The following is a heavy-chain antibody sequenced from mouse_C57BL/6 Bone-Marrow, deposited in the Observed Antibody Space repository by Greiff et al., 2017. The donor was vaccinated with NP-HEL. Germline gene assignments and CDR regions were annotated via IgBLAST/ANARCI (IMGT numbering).Heavy chain of an antibody. Sequence: QVQLQQPGAELVMPGASVKLSCKASGYTFTSYWMHWVKQRPGQGLEWIGEIDPSDSYTNYNQKFKGKSTLTVDKSSSTAYMQLSSLTSEDSAVYYCARRDLLWYAMEYWGQGTSVTVDS. J-gene: IGHJ4*01. CDR3: ARRDLLWYAMEY. V-gene: IGHV1-69*01. D-gene: IGHD2-1*01. CDR2: IDPSDSYT. CDR1: GYTFTSYW.